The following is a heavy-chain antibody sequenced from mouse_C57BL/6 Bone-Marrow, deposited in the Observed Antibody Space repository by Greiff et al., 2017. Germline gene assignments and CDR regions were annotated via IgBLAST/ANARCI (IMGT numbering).Heavy chain of an antibody. V-gene: IGHV1-54*01. CDR1: GYAFTNYL. CDR3: ARPLTGTGAMDY. D-gene: IGHD4-1*01. CDR2: INPGSGGT. J-gene: IGHJ4*01. Sequence: VQRVESGAELVRPGTSVKVSCKASGYAFTNYLIEWVKQRPGQGLEWIGVINPGSGGTNYNEKFKGKATLTADKSSSTAYMQLSSLTSEDSAVYFCARPLTGTGAMDYWGQGTSVTVSS.